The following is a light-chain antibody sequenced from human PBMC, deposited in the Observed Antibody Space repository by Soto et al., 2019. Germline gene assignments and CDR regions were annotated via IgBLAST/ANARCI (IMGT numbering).Light chain of an antibody. CDR1: SSNIGNNY. J-gene: IGLJ2*01. V-gene: IGLV1-51*01. CDR2: DND. CDR3: ATWDRSLSVGV. Sequence: QSVLTQPPSVSAAPGQKVTISSSGSSSNIGNNYVFWYQQLPGTAPKLLIYDNDKRPSGIPDRFSGSKSGTSATLGITGLQARDEADYYCATWDRSLSVGVFGGGTKLTVL.